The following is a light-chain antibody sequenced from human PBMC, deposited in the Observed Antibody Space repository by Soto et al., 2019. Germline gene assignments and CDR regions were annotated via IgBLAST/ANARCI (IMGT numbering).Light chain of an antibody. Sequence: QSVLTQAASVSGSPGQSITISCTGTSSDVGGYDYVSWYQQHPGKAPRLIIYDVTHRPSGVSHRFSGSKSGNTASLTISGLQAEDEADYYCSSYISTNTLNVFGTGTKVT. CDR1: SSDVGGYDY. CDR3: SSYISTNTLNV. J-gene: IGLJ1*01. V-gene: IGLV2-14*03. CDR2: DVT.